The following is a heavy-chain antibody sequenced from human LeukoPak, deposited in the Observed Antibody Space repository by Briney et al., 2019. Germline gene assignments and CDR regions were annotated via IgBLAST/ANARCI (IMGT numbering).Heavy chain of an antibody. CDR1: GGTFSSYA. CDR2: IIPIFGTA. J-gene: IGHJ5*02. D-gene: IGHD3-10*01. V-gene: IGHV1-69*05. Sequence: SVKVSCKASGGTFSSYAISWVRQAPGQWLEWMGGIIPIFGTANYAQKFQGRVTITTDESTSTAYMELSSLRSEDTAVYYCAKSGEEGGIWFDPWGQGTLVTVSS. CDR3: AKSGEEGGIWFDP.